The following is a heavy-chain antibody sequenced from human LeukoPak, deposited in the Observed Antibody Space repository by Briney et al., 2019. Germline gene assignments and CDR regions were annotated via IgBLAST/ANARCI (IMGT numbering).Heavy chain of an antibody. CDR1: GFTFYDYD. D-gene: IGHD3-10*01. CDR3: ARRDYYGSGSPDI. J-gene: IGHJ4*02. Sequence: GGPLRLSCGPSGFTFYDYDVRGVPHSPGKGLEWVSGINWNGHRTGYADSVKGRFPISRDNAKKSLYLQMNSLRAEDTALYYCARRDYYGSGSPDIWGQGTLVTVSS. CDR2: INWNGHRT. V-gene: IGHV3-20*04.